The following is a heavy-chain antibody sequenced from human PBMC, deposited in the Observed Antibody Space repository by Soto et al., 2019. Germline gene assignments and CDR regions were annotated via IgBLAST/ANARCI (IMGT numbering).Heavy chain of an antibody. CDR3: ARTLSQSSAYGY. J-gene: IGHJ4*02. V-gene: IGHV4-4*02. CDR1: GDSFSGNNW. CDR2: IYHTGKT. Sequence: QVQLQESGPGLVKPSGTLSLTCVVSGDSFSGNNWWSWVRQSPAKGLEWIAEIYHTGKTNLNPSLESRVTISLDKSKNLLSLKLTSVTAADTAVYFCARTLSQSSAYGYWGQGRLVTISS. D-gene: IGHD3-22*01.